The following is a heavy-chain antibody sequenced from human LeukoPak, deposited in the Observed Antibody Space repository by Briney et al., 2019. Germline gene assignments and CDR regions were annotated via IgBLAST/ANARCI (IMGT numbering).Heavy chain of an antibody. J-gene: IGHJ4*02. D-gene: IGHD6-19*01. CDR2: ISYDGSNK. CDR1: GFTFSSYG. V-gene: IGHV3-30*18. Sequence: PGRSLRLSCAASGFTFSSYGMPWVRQAPGKGLEWVAVISYDGSNKYYADSVKGRFTISRDNSKNTLYLQMNSLRAEDTAVYYCAKGDRLFSIAVAGLIDYWGQGTLVTVSS. CDR3: AKGDRLFSIAVAGLIDY.